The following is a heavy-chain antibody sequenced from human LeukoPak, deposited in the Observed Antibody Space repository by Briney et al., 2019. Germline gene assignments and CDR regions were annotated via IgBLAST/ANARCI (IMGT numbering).Heavy chain of an antibody. CDR3: AKEGSWGGYYFDY. D-gene: IGHD1-26*01. J-gene: IGHJ4*02. V-gene: IGHV3-9*03. CDR2: ISWNSGSI. CDR1: GFTFDDYA. Sequence: GGSLRLSCAASGFTFDDYAMHWVRQAPGKGLEWVSGISWNSGSIGYADSVKGRFTISRDNAKNSLYLQMNSLGAEDMALYYCAKEGSWGGYYFDYWGQGTLVTVSS.